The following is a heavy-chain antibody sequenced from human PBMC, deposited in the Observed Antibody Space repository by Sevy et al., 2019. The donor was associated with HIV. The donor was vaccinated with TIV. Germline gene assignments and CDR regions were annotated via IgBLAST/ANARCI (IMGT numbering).Heavy chain of an antibody. CDR1: GFTFSYYG. D-gene: IGHD6-13*01. CDR2: IGYDGTDK. J-gene: IGHJ4*02. V-gene: IGHV3-30*02. CDR3: AKNTASAGTGGFDY. Sequence: GGSLSLSCTASGFTFSYYGMHWVRQAPGKGLEWVVFIGYDGTDKYYSESVKGRFAISRDNSKNTVFLEMNSLRTDDTAIYYCAKNTASAGTGGFDYWGQGALVTVSS.